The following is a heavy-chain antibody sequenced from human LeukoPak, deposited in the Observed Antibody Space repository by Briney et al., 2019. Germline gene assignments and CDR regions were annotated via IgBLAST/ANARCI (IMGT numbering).Heavy chain of an antibody. CDR1: GFTFSSYA. J-gene: IGHJ6*02. CDR3: ASSLREFGELPPYYYGMDV. Sequence: GGSLRLSCAASGFTFSSYAMHWVRQAPGKGLEWVAVIWYDGSNKYYADSVKGRFTISRDNSKNTLYLQMNSLRAEDTAVYYCASSLREFGELPPYYYGMDVWGQGTTVTVSS. D-gene: IGHD3-10*01. CDR2: IWYDGSNK. V-gene: IGHV3-33*01.